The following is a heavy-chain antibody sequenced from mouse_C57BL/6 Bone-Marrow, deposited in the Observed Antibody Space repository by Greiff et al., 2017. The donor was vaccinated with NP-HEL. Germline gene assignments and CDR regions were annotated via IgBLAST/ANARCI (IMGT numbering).Heavy chain of an antibody. CDR1: GYSITSGYY. J-gene: IGHJ2*01. CDR3: ARGRSNYVHFDY. V-gene: IGHV3-6*01. D-gene: IGHD2-5*01. CDR2: ISYDGSN. Sequence: EVKLQESGPGLVKPSQSLSLTCSVTGYSITSGYYWNWIRQFPGNKLEWMGYISYDGSNNYNPSLKNRISITRDTSKNQFFLKLNSVTTEDTATYYCARGRSNYVHFDYWGQGTTLTVSS.